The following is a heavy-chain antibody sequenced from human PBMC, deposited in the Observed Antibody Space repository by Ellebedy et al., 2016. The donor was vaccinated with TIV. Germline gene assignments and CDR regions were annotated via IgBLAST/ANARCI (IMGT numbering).Heavy chain of an antibody. V-gene: IGHV4-34*01. J-gene: IGHJ4*02. CDR2: FTPYGST. CDR1: GGSFSTYW. CDR3: AGHPVDFDF. Sequence: SQTLSLTCXVYGGSFSTYWWSWIRQPPGKGLEWIGEFTPYGSTNYSPSLKSRVTILGDRSNNQFSLKLSSVTAADTAVYYCAGHPVDFDFWGQGTLVTVSS.